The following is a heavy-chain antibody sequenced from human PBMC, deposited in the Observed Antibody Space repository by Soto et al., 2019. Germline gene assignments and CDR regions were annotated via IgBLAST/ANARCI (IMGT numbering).Heavy chain of an antibody. CDR3: EKETGNGYTPYYFDF. Sequence: GGSLRLSFSSSAFTFSTYGMLWVRQAPGKGLEWLAVISHDGSKTPYADSVKGRFTLSRDNSKDTLFLQMNSLRAEDTAVYFCEKETGNGYTPYYFDFWGQGTLVTVSS. CDR2: ISHDGSKT. D-gene: IGHD1-1*01. J-gene: IGHJ4*02. V-gene: IGHV3-30*18. CDR1: AFTFSTYG.